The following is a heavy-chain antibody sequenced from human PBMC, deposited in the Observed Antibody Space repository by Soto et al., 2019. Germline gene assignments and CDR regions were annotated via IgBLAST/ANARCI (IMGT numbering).Heavy chain of an antibody. D-gene: IGHD6-13*01. J-gene: IGHJ4*02. CDR1: GGPLSSYA. CDR3: ARGESSSWYKY. CDR2: IIPIFGTA. V-gene: IGHV1-69*06. Sequence: SVKVSCKAAGGPLSSYAISWVRQAPGQGLEWMGGIIPIFGTANYAQKFQGRVTITADKSTSTAYMELSSLRSEDTAVYYCARGESSSWYKYWGQGTLVTVSS.